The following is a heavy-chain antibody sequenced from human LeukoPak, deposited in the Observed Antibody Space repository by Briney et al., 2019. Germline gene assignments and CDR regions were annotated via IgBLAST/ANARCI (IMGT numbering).Heavy chain of an antibody. Sequence: GGSLRLSCAASGFTFGSYAMSWVRQAPGKGLEWVSAISGSGGSTYYADSVKGRFTISRDNSKNTLYLQMNSLRAEDTAVYYCAKGLLWFREFDYWGQGTLVTVSS. CDR3: AKGLLWFREFDY. J-gene: IGHJ4*02. D-gene: IGHD3-10*01. CDR2: ISGSGGST. CDR1: GFTFGSYA. V-gene: IGHV3-23*01.